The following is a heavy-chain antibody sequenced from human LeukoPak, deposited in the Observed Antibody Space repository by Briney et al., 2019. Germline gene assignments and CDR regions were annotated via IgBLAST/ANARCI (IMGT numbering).Heavy chain of an antibody. J-gene: IGHJ4*02. CDR3: ARRRGWYPVDY. V-gene: IGHV4-39*01. CDR2: IYYTGST. Sequence: SETLSPTCTVSGGSISSSSYYWGWIRQPPGKGLEWVGTIYYTGSTYYNPSLKSRVTISVDTSKNQCSLKLSSVTAADTAVYYCARRRGWYPVDYWGQGTLVTVSS. CDR1: GGSISSSSYY. D-gene: IGHD6-19*01.